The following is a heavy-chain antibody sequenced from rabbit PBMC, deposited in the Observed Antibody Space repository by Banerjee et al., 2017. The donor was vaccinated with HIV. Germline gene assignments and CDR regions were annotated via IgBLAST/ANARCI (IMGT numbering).Heavy chain of an antibody. J-gene: IGHJ3*01. V-gene: IGHV1S45*01. CDR1: GFSFSSNYD. D-gene: IGHD6-1*01. CDR2: MDTGNT. CDR3: ARGVAGYGWSTRLDL. Sequence: QEQLVESGGGLVQPEGSLTLTCTASGFSFSSNYDMCWVRQAPGKGLELIACMDTGNTYYASWAKGRFTISKTSSTTMTLQMTSLTAADTATYFCARGVAGYGWSTRLDLWGQGTLVTVS.